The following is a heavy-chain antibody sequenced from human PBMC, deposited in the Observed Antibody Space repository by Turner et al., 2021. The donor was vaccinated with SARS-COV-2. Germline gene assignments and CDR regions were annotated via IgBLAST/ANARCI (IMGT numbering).Heavy chain of an antibody. D-gene: IGHD3-16*01. Sequence: QLQESGPGVVKPSETLSLTCTVSGGSISSYDYYWDWIRQPPGMGLEGIGSMYYSGTTHYNPSLRGRVTISIDTSKNQFSQKVTSVTATDTAVYYCARRGDYWGQGMLVTVSS. J-gene: IGHJ4*02. CDR3: ARRGDY. CDR2: MYYSGTT. CDR1: GGSISSYDYY. V-gene: IGHV4-39*01.